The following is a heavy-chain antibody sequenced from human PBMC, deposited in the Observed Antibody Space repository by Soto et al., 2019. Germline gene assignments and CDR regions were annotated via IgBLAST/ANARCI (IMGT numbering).Heavy chain of an antibody. J-gene: IGHJ4*02. CDR2: INYRGTT. Sequence: PSETLSLTCTFSGGSIIDGQTYLNWIRQHPERGLEWMGYINYRGTTNYSPALKSRILISIDTSKNQFSLRLTSVTAADTAVYYCARDAPGVAPYWGQGTLVTVSS. V-gene: IGHV4-31*03. D-gene: IGHD2-15*01. CDR3: ARDAPGVAPY. CDR1: GGSIIDGQTY.